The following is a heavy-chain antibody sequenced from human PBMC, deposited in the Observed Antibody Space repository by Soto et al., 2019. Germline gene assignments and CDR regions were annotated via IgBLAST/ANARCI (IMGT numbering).Heavy chain of an antibody. CDR1: GYTFTSYD. D-gene: IGHD3-3*01. J-gene: IGHJ6*02. CDR3: ARGKANYDFWGGYYFGFGYYYGMDV. CDR2: MNPNSGNT. V-gene: IGHV1-8*01. Sequence: ASVKVSCKASGYTFTSYDINWVRQATGQGLEWMGWMNPNSGNTGYAQKFQGRVTMTRNTSISTAYMELSSLRSEDTAVYYCARGKANYDFWGGYYFGFGYYYGMDVWGQGTTVTVSS.